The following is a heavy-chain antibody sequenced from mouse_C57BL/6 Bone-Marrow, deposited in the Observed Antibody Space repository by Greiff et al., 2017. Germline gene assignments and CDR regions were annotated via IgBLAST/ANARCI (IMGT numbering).Heavy chain of an antibody. Sequence: VQLKQSEGGLVQPGSSMKLSCTASGFTFSDYYMAWVRQVPEKGLEWVANINYDGSSTYYLDSLKSRFIISRDNAKNILYLQMSSLKSEDTATYYCARVQTGTGYFDVWGTGTTVTVSS. D-gene: IGHD4-1*01. CDR2: INYDGSST. V-gene: IGHV5-16*01. CDR1: GFTFSDYY. CDR3: ARVQTGTGYFDV. J-gene: IGHJ1*03.